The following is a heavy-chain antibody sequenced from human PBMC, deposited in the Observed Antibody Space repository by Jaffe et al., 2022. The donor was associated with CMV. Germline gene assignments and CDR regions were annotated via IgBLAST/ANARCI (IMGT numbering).Heavy chain of an antibody. D-gene: IGHD2-2*01. CDR2: INPSGGST. V-gene: IGHV1-46*01. CDR1: GYTFTSYY. J-gene: IGHJ6*02. CDR3: ARDLIVVVPAAVSSYYYYGMDV. Sequence: QVQLVQSGAEVKKPGASVKVSCKASGYTFTSYYMHWVRQAPGQGLEWMGIINPSGGSTSYAQKFQGRVTMTRDTSTSTVYMELSSLRSEDTAVYYCARDLIVVVPAAVSSYYYYGMDVWGQGTTVTVSS.